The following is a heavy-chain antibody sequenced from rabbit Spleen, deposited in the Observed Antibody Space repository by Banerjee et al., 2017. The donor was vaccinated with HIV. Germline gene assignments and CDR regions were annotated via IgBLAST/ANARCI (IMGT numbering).Heavy chain of an antibody. CDR3: MRDVGNGYNYFDL. V-gene: IGHV1S25*01. CDR1: GSDISGYR. J-gene: IGHJ4*01. Sequence: QEQLVESGGGLVTPGETLTLTCTASGSDISGYRIGWVRQAPGKGLESIGFANIGGSAYYASWVNGRFTISKTSTTVDLKMTSLTAADTATYFCMRDVGNGYNYFDLWGPGTLVTVS. D-gene: IGHD1-1*01. CDR2: ANIGGSA.